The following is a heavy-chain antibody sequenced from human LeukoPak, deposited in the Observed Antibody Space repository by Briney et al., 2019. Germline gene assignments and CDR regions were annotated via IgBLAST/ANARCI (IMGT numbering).Heavy chain of an antibody. CDR1: GFTVSSSY. CDR2: IYSGGST. D-gene: IGHD4-17*01. V-gene: IGHV3-53*01. Sequence: GGPLRLSCVASGFTVSSSYMSWARQAPGKGLEYVSFIYSGGSTFYADSVKGRFTISRDNSKNTLHLQMNSLRADDTAIYYCATARRHDYGDYGGAFDNWGQGILVTVSS. J-gene: IGHJ4*02. CDR3: ATARRHDYGDYGGAFDN.